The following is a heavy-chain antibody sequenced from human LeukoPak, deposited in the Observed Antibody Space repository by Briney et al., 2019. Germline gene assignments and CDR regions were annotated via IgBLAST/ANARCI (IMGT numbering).Heavy chain of an antibody. CDR1: GFTVSSNY. V-gene: IGHV3-66*01. D-gene: IGHD5-18*01. J-gene: IGHJ3*02. CDR2: IYSGGST. CDR3: ARGPIYSYADAFDI. Sequence: GRSLRLSCAPSGFTVSSNYMSSVRQAPGKGLEWVSVIYSGGSTYYADSVKGRFTISRDNSKNTLYLQMNSLRAEDTAVYYCARGPIYSYADAFDIWGQGTMVTVSS.